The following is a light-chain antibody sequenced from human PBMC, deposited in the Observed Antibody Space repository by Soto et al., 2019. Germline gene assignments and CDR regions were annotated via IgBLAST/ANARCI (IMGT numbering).Light chain of an antibody. CDR1: SSDVGGYDS. CDR3: SSYTNINTRACV. V-gene: IGLV2-14*01. J-gene: IGLJ1*01. CDR2: GVS. Sequence: QSALTQPASVSGSPGQSITISCTGTSSDVGGYDSVSWYQQHPGKAPKLMIYGVSDRASGVSNRFSGSKSGNTASLTISGLQAEDEAEYYCSSYTNINTRACVFGTGTKVTVL.